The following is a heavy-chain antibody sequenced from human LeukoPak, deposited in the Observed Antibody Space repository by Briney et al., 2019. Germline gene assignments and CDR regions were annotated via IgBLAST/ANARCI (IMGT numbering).Heavy chain of an antibody. CDR1: GYTFTSYY. J-gene: IGHJ5*02. D-gene: IGHD3-10*01. Sequence: EASVKVSCKASGYTFTSYYMHWVRLAPGQGLEWMGIINPSGGSTSYAQKFQGRVTMTRDTSTSTVYMELSSLRSEDTAVYYCARDGFGNWFDPWGQGTLVTVSS. V-gene: IGHV1-46*01. CDR2: INPSGGST. CDR3: ARDGFGNWFDP.